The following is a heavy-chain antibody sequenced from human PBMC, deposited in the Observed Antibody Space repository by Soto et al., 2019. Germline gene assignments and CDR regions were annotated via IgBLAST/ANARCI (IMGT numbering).Heavy chain of an antibody. Sequence: QVTLKESGPVLVKPTETLTLTCTVSGFSLSNARMGVSWIRQPPGKALEWLAHIFSNDEKSYSTSLKSRLTSPKDTSKIQVDLTMTNMDPVDTATYYCARIMGVPAANPYYFDYWGQGTLVTVSS. V-gene: IGHV2-26*01. D-gene: IGHD2-2*01. J-gene: IGHJ4*02. CDR3: ARIMGVPAANPYYFDY. CDR1: GFSLSNARMG. CDR2: IFSNDEK.